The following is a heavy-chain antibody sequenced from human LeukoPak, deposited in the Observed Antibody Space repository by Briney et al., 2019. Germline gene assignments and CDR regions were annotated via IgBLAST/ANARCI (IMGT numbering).Heavy chain of an antibody. CDR3: ARLFSDSGSFQFDY. V-gene: IGHV4-59*08. CDR1: GGSISPYY. Sequence: SETLSLTCTVSGGSISPYYWSWIRQPPGKGLEWIGYIFHSGTTDYNPSLKSRVTISVDTSKSQFSLRLSSVTAADTAVYYCARLFSDSGSFQFDYWGQGTLVTVSS. J-gene: IGHJ4*02. D-gene: IGHD3-10*01. CDR2: IFHSGTT.